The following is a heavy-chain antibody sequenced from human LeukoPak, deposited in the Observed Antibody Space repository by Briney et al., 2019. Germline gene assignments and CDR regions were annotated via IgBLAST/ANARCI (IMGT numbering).Heavy chain of an antibody. V-gene: IGHV3-64D*06. CDR3: VKGRAEAGRFDY. D-gene: IGHD6-19*01. Sequence: GGSLRLSCSASEFTFSSYSMHCVRQAPGKGLQYVSGISGNGGSTYYADSVKGRFTISRDNSKNMLYLQMSSLRTEDTAVYSCVKGRAEAGRFDYWGLGTLVTVSS. CDR1: EFTFSSYS. CDR2: ISGNGGST. J-gene: IGHJ4*02.